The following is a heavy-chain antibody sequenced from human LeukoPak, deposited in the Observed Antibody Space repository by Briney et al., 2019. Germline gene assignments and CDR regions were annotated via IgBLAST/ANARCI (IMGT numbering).Heavy chain of an antibody. Sequence: GRSLRLSCAASGLTFSSYAMHWVRQAPGKGLEWVAVISYDGSNKYYADSVKGRFTISRDNSKNTLYLQMNSLRAEDTAVYYCARDGEGYSSSAGDYWGQGTLVTVSS. CDR1: GLTFSSYA. V-gene: IGHV3-30-3*01. D-gene: IGHD6-6*01. CDR3: ARDGEGYSSSAGDY. J-gene: IGHJ4*02. CDR2: ISYDGSNK.